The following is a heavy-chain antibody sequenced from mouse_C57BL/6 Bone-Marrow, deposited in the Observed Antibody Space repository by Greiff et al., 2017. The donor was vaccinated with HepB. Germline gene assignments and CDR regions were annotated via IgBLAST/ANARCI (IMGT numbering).Heavy chain of an antibody. CDR1: GFTFSSYG. Sequence: EVMLVESGGDLVKPGGSLKLSCAASGFTFSSYGMSWVRQTPDKRLEWVATISSGGSYTYYPDSVKGRFTISRDNAKNTLYLQMSSLKSEDTAMYYCAVWLLKFAYWGRGTLVTVSA. D-gene: IGHD2-3*01. CDR3: AVWLLKFAY. J-gene: IGHJ3*01. V-gene: IGHV5-6*02. CDR2: ISSGGSYT.